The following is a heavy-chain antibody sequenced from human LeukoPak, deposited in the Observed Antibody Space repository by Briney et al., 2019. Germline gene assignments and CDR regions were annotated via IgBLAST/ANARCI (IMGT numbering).Heavy chain of an antibody. Sequence: PGGSLRLSCAASGFTFSDYYMSWIRQAPGKGLEWVSYISSSGSTIYYADSVKGRFTISRDNAKNSLYLQMNSLRAEDTAVYYCAREGGTIFGVVILGTFDYWGQGTLVTVSS. D-gene: IGHD3-3*01. CDR2: ISSSGSTI. CDR3: AREGGTIFGVVILGTFDY. J-gene: IGHJ4*02. CDR1: GFTFSDYY. V-gene: IGHV3-11*04.